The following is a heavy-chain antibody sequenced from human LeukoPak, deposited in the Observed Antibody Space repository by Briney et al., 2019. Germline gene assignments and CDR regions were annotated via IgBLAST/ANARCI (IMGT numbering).Heavy chain of an antibody. Sequence: SETLSLTCTVSGGSISSYYWSWIRQPPGKGLEWIGYIYYSGSTNYNPSLKSRVTISVDTSKNQFSPKLSSVTAADTAVYYCARHYGSSSWYGYWGQGTLVTVSS. V-gene: IGHV4-59*08. J-gene: IGHJ4*02. CDR2: IYYSGST. CDR1: GGSISSYY. CDR3: ARHYGSSSWYGY. D-gene: IGHD6-13*01.